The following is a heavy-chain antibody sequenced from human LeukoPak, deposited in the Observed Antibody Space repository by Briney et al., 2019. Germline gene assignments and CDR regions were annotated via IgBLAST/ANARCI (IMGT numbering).Heavy chain of an antibody. Sequence: GGSLRLSCAASGFTFDDYAMHWVRQAPGKGLEWVSGISWNSGSMGYANSVKGRFTISRDNAKNSLYLQMNSLKAEDTALYYCAKGFRGVISDYFDYWGQGTLVTVSS. J-gene: IGHJ4*02. CDR1: GFTFDDYA. V-gene: IGHV3-9*01. CDR3: AKGFRGVISDYFDY. D-gene: IGHD3-10*01. CDR2: ISWNSGSM.